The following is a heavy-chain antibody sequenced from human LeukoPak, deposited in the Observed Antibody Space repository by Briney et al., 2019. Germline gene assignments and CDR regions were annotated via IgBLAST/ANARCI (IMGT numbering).Heavy chain of an antibody. CDR1: GFTFSSYW. Sequence: GGSLRLSCAASGFTFSSYWMSWVRQAPGKGLEWVANIKQDGSEKYYVDSVKGRFTISRDNAKNSLYLQMNSLRAEDTAVYYCARDHIVGYCSGGSCYPGYWGQGTLVTVSS. CDR2: IKQDGSEK. J-gene: IGHJ4*02. D-gene: IGHD2-15*01. V-gene: IGHV3-7*01. CDR3: ARDHIVGYCSGGSCYPGY.